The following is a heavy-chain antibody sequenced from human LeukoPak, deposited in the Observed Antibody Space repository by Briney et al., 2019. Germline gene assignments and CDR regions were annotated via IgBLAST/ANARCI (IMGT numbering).Heavy chain of an antibody. Sequence: SQTLSLTCAISGDSVSSSSATWNWIRQSPARGLEWLVRTDYRSKWYNDYAVSVKSRITISPDTYRNQFSLQLNSATPEDTAVYYCASDPSGGFRWYFDLWGRGTLVTVSS. J-gene: IGHJ2*01. CDR1: GDSVSSSSAT. D-gene: IGHD2-15*01. CDR2: TDYRSKWYN. CDR3: ASDPSGGFRWYFDL. V-gene: IGHV6-1*01.